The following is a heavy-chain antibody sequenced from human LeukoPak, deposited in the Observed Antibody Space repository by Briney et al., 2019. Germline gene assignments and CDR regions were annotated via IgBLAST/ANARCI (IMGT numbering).Heavy chain of an antibody. CDR2: ISAYNGNT. D-gene: IGHD6-13*01. CDR1: GYTFTSYG. CDR3: ASLVIAAAAPDAFDI. J-gene: IGHJ3*02. V-gene: IGHV1-18*01. Sequence: ASVKVSCKASGYTFTSYGISWVRQAPGQGLEWMGWISAYNGNTNHAQKLQGRVTMTTDTSTSTAYMELRSLRSDDTAVYYCASLVIAAAAPDAFDIWGQGTMVTVSS.